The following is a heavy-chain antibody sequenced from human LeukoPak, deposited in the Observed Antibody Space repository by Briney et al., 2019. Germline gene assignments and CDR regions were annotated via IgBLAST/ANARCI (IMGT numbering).Heavy chain of an antibody. Sequence: PGGSLRLSCAASGFTFSSYGMHWVRQAPGKGLEWVGHIKSKTDGGTTDYAAPVKGRFTISRDDSQNTLYLQMDSLKTEDTAVYYCTTEYTHGGPVYWGQGTLVTVSS. CDR1: GFTFSSYG. V-gene: IGHV3-15*01. CDR2: IKSKTDGGTT. CDR3: TTEYTHGGPVY. D-gene: IGHD5-18*01. J-gene: IGHJ4*02.